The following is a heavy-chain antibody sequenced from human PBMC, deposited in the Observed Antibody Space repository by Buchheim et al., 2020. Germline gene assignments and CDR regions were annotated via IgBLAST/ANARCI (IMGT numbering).Heavy chain of an antibody. D-gene: IGHD2-2*01. Sequence: QVQLVQSGAEVKKPGASVKVSCKASGYTFTGHYMHWVRQAPGQGLEWMGWINPNSGGTNYAQKFQGWVTMNRDTSISTAYMELSRLRSDDTAVYYCARAKRYCSSTSCYHRYYYYYGMDVWGQGTT. CDR1: GYTFTGHY. CDR3: ARAKRYCSSTSCYHRYYYYYGMDV. J-gene: IGHJ6*02. V-gene: IGHV1-2*04. CDR2: INPNSGGT.